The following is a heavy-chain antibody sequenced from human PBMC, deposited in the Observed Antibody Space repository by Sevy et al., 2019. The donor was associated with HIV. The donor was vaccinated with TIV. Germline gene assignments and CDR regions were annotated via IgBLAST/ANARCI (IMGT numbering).Heavy chain of an antibody. CDR1: GFAFSSYW. CDR2: INSDGSST. D-gene: IGHD3-22*01. Sequence: GGSLRLSCAASGFAFSSYWKHWVRQTPGKGLVWVSRINSDGSSTSYADSVKGRFTISRDNAKNTLYLQMNSLRAEDTAVYYCARPYDSSGYYVYAFDIWGQGTMVTVSS. V-gene: IGHV3-74*01. J-gene: IGHJ3*02. CDR3: ARPYDSSGYYVYAFDI.